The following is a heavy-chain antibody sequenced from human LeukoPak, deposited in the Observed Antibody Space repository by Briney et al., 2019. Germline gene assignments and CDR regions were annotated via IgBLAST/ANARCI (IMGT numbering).Heavy chain of an antibody. V-gene: IGHV3-73*01. CDR2: IRSNADNYAT. CDR1: GFTFSGSA. CDR3: ARGRGVGATALDY. Sequence: GGSLRLSCAASGFTFSGSAMHWVRQASGKGLEWVGRIRSNADNYATVYAASVKGRFTISRDESKNTAYLQMNSLRAEDTAVYYCARGRGVGATALDYWGQGTLVTVSS. J-gene: IGHJ4*02. D-gene: IGHD1-26*01.